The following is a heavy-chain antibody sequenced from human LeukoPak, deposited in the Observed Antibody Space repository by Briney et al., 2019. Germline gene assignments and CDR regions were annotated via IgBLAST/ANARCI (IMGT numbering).Heavy chain of an antibody. J-gene: IGHJ5*01. V-gene: IGHV4-59*03. CDR2: IHYSGSS. Sequence: SETLSLTCTVSGDSTSNFYWNSIRQSPGKGLEWIGNIHYSGSSVYNPSLKSRGTISIDTSRRQFFLKLNSVTAADTAVYFCVLAPNSNWFDFWGPGTLVTVSS. D-gene: IGHD2-8*01. CDR1: GDSTSNFY. CDR3: VLAPNSNWFDF.